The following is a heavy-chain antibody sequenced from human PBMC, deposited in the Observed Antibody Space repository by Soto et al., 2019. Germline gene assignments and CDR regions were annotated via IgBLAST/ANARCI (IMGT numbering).Heavy chain of an antibody. J-gene: IGHJ3*02. CDR3: ARVEPKYYDYIWGSYRYDNGDFDI. V-gene: IGHV1-46*03. D-gene: IGHD3-16*02. CDR1: GYTFTSYY. CDR2: INPSGGST. Sequence: ASVKVSCKASGYTFTSYYMHWVRQAPGQGLEWMGIINPSGGSTSYAQKFQGRVTMTRDTSTSTVYMELSSLRSEDTAVYYCARVEPKYYDYIWGSYRYDNGDFDIWGQGTMVTVSS.